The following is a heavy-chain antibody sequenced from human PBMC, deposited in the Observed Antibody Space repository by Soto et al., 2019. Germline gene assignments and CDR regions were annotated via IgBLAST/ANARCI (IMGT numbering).Heavy chain of an antibody. CDR1: GFSINSHW. CDR3: ARFSGSCSRTSFCLDC. V-gene: IGHV3-7*01. J-gene: IGHJ4*02. Sequence: EVQLVESVGGLVQPGGSLRLSCAGSGFSINSHWMSWVRQAPGQGLEWVAEIKQDGGQTYSVGPVKGRFTISSDNAKNSVYCQMNSLRAEDTAVYYCARFSGSCSRTSFCLDCWGQGTLVTVSS. D-gene: IGHD2-2*01. CDR2: IKQDGGQT.